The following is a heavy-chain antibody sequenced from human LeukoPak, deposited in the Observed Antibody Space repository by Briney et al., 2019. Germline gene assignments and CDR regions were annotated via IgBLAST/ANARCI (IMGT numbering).Heavy chain of an antibody. Sequence: SETLSLTCTVSGGSISSYFWSWIRQPPGKGLECIGYIYSSGSTNYNPSLKSRVTISVDTSKNQFSLKLSSVTAADTAVYYCARVGGYGGATDYWGQGTLVTVSS. V-gene: IGHV4-59*01. CDR2: IYSSGST. J-gene: IGHJ4*02. CDR1: GGSISSYF. D-gene: IGHD5-12*01. CDR3: ARVGGYGGATDY.